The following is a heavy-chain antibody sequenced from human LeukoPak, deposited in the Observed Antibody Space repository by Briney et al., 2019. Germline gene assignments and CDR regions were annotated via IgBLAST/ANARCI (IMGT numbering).Heavy chain of an antibody. Sequence: PGGSLRLSCAASGFTFSSYGMHWVRQAPGKGLEWVAVIWYDGSNKYYADSVKGRFTISRDNSKNTLYLQMNSLRAEDTAVYYCARDGEYCSSTSCSYLIDYWGQGTLVTVSS. CDR3: ARDGEYCSSTSCSYLIDY. CDR1: GFTFSSYG. CDR2: IWYDGSNK. J-gene: IGHJ4*02. D-gene: IGHD2-2*01. V-gene: IGHV3-33*01.